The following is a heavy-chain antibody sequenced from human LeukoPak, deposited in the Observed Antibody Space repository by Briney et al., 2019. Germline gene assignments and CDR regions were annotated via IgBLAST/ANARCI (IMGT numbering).Heavy chain of an antibody. V-gene: IGHV4-59*01. CDR1: GGSISSYY. CDR2: IYYSGST. Sequence: SETLSLTCTVSGGSISSYYWRWIRQPPGKGLEWIGYIYYSGSTNYNPSLKSRVTISVDTSKNQFSLKLSSVTAADTAVYYCARVRISQGDYYYYMDVWGKGTTVTVSS. J-gene: IGHJ6*03. D-gene: IGHD2-15*01. CDR3: ARVRISQGDYYYYMDV.